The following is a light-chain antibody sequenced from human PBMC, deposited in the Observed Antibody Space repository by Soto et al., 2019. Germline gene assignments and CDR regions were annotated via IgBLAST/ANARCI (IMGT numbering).Light chain of an antibody. CDR2: AAS. Sequence: DIQMTQSPSSLSASVGDRVTITCRASQSISSYLNWYQQKPGKAPKLLIYAASSLQSGVPSRFSGSGSWTDFTLTISSLQPEDFATYYWQRSFSTPLTFGGGTKVEIK. CDR1: QSISSY. V-gene: IGKV1-39*01. CDR3: QRSFSTPLT. J-gene: IGKJ4*01.